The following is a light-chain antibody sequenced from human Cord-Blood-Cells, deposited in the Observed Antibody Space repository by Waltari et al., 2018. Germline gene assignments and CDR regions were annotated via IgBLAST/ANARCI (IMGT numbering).Light chain of an antibody. CDR2: LGS. CDR1: QSLLHSNGYNY. CDR3: MQALQTPPPT. Sequence: IAMTQSPLSLPVTPGAPASITCRSSQSLLHSNGYNYLYWYLQNPGQSPQLLVYLGSDRASGVPDRLSGSGTGTDFTLKISRVEAEDVGVYYCMQALQTPPPTFGGVTKVEIK. V-gene: IGKV2-28*01. J-gene: IGKJ4*01.